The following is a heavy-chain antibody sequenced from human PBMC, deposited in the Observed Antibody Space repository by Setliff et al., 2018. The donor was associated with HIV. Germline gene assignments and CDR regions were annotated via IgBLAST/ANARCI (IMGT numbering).Heavy chain of an antibody. CDR1: GYMFASYW. Sequence: GESLKISCKGSGYMFASYWINWVRQVPGKGLEWMARIDPSDSDTNFSPSFQGHVTISVDRSITTAYLQWSSLKATDTAMYYCARHRIVKAYYYYMDVWGKGTTVTVSS. CDR2: IDPSDSDT. CDR3: ARHRIVKAYYYYMDV. J-gene: IGHJ6*03. D-gene: IGHD3-16*02. V-gene: IGHV5-10-1*01.